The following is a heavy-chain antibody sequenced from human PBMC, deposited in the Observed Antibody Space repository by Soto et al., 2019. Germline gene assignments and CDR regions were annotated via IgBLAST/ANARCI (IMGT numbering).Heavy chain of an antibody. D-gene: IGHD5-12*01. CDR1: GGSISSYY. Sequence: TSETLSLTCTVSGGSISSYYWSWIRQPPGKGLEWIGYIYNNGRTNYNPSLKSRVTISVDTSKNQFSLKLSSVTAADTAVYYCARDLGGGYNYAFDIWGQGTMVTVSS. J-gene: IGHJ3*02. CDR3: ARDLGGGYNYAFDI. V-gene: IGHV4-59*01. CDR2: IYNNGRT.